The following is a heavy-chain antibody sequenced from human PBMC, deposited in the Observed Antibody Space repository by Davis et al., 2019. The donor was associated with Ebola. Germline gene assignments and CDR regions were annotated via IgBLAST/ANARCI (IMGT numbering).Heavy chain of an antibody. V-gene: IGHV3-21*01. CDR2: ISSSSSYI. CDR3: ARALGLVTGAFDI. Sequence: PGGSLRLSCAASGFTFSSYSMNWVRQAPGKGLEWVSSISSSSSYIYYADSVKGRFTISRDNAKNSLYLQMNSLRAEDTAVYYCARALGLVTGAFDIWGQGTMVTVSS. J-gene: IGHJ3*02. D-gene: IGHD6-6*01. CDR1: GFTFSSYS.